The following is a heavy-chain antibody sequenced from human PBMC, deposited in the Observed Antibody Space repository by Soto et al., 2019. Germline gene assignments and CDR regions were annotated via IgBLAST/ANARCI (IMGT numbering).Heavy chain of an antibody. J-gene: IGHJ4*02. CDR1: GYTFTSYG. CDR3: ARDPGYSSGWYSAGY. CDR2: ISAYNGNT. D-gene: IGHD6-19*01. Sequence: QVQLVQSGAEVKKPGASVKVSCKASGYTFTSYGISWVRQAPGQGLEWMGWISAYNGNTNYAQKLQGRVTMTTDTSTSTGNVELRSMRSDDTAVYYCARDPGYSSGWYSAGYWGQGTLVTVSS. V-gene: IGHV1-18*01.